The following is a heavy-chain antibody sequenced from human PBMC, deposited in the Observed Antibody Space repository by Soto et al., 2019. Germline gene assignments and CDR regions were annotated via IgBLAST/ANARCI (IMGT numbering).Heavy chain of an antibody. J-gene: IGHJ6*02. CDR3: ARDLGEYDILTGDYYYYGMDV. CDR2: IYSSGST. V-gene: IGHV4-59*01. CDR1: GGSISNYY. D-gene: IGHD3-9*01. Sequence: PSETLSLTCTVSGGSISNYYWSWIRQSPGKGLEWIGYIYSSGSTHYNPSLQNRVTISIDTSKNQVSLKVNSVTAADTAVYYCARDLGEYDILTGDYYYYGMDVWGQGTTVTVSS.